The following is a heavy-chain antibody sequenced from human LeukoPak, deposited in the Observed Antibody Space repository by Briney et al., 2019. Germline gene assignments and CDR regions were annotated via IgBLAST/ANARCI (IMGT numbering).Heavy chain of an antibody. CDR3: AHVYYDILTGYYPWDY. CDR2: IYWDDDK. V-gene: IGHV2-5*02. Sequence: SGPTLVKPTQTLTQTCTFSGFSLSTSGVGVGWIRQPPGKALEWLALIYWDDDKRYSPSLKSRLTITKDTSKNQVVLTMTNMDPVDTATYYCAHVYYDILTGYYPWDYWGQGTLVTVSS. J-gene: IGHJ4*02. CDR1: GFSLSTSGVG. D-gene: IGHD3-9*01.